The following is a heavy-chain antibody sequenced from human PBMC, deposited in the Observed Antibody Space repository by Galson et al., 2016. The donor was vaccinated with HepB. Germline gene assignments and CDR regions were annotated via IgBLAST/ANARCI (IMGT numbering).Heavy chain of an antibody. CDR2: IIPILGVT. CDR3: ARDETFGPEYYYGMDV. CDR1: GGTFSTYG. J-gene: IGHJ6*02. D-gene: IGHD2/OR15-2a*01. V-gene: IGHV1-69*04. Sequence: SVKVSCKASGGTFSTYGISWVRQAPEQGLEWMGRIIPILGVTTYAQKFQGRVTITADTSTSTGYMELSRLRFDDTAVFYCARDETFGPEYYYGMDVWGQGTTVTVSS.